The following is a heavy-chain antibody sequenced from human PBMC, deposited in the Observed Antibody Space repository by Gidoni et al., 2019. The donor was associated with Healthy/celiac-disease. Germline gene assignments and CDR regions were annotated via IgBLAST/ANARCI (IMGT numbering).Heavy chain of an antibody. V-gene: IGHV4-30-4*07. CDR2: IYYSGIT. Sequence: QVQLQESGPGLVKPSQTLSLTCAVSGGSISSGGYSWSWIRQPPGTGLEWIGYIYYSGITYYNPSLKSRVTISVDTSKNQFSLKLGSVTAADTAVYYCARNLQSGGTGDYWGQGTLVTVSS. CDR3: ARNLQSGGTGDY. CDR1: GGSISSGGYS. J-gene: IGHJ4*02. D-gene: IGHD1-26*01.